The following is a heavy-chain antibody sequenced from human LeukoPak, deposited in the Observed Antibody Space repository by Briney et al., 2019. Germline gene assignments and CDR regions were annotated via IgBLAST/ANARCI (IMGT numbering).Heavy chain of an antibody. CDR1: GDSFSSNSVT. CDR3: VRGNPRYFAY. J-gene: IGHJ4*02. V-gene: IGHV6-1*01. CDR2: TYYRSKWYN. Sequence: SQTLSLTCAISGDSFSSNSVTWNRSRRAPSRGVEWMGRTYYRSKWYNDSAVSVKSRIIIIPDPSKNQFSLQLNSVTPEDTAVYYCVRGNPRYFAYWGQGTLVTVSS.